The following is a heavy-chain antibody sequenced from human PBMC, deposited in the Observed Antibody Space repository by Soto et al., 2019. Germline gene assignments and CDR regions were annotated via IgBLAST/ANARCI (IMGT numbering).Heavy chain of an antibody. V-gene: IGHV3-33*03. CDR3: ASQGLYYYGLAV. CDR1: GFTFSSYG. CDR2: IWYDGSNK. Sequence: HPGGSLRLSCAASGFTFSSYGMHWVRQAPGKGLEWVAVIWYDGSNKYYADSVKGRFTISRDNAKNTLYLQMNSLRAEDTAVYYCASQGLYYYGLAVWGQGTTVTVSS. J-gene: IGHJ6*02.